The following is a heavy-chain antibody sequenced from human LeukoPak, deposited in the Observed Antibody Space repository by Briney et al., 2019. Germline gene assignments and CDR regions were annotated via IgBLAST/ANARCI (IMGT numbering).Heavy chain of an antibody. CDR1: GYSFTSYW. Sequence: GESLKISCKGSGYSFTSYWIGRVRQMPGKGLEWMGIIHPGDSDTRYSPSLQGQVTISADKSISTAYLQWSSLKASDTAMYYCARLPYDILTGSFDYWGQGTLVTVSS. CDR3: ARLPYDILTGSFDY. J-gene: IGHJ4*02. D-gene: IGHD3-9*01. CDR2: IHPGDSDT. V-gene: IGHV5-51*01.